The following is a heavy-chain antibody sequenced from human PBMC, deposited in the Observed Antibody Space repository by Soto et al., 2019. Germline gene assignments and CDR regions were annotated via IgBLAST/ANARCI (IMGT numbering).Heavy chain of an antibody. V-gene: IGHV3-30-3*01. Sequence: GGSLRLSCAASGFSFTTYAMHWVRQAPGKGLEWVAVISDDGSIKCYADSVKGRFTISRDNSKNTFYLQMNSLRGDDTALYYCARAIETAMDPCDYWGQGALVTVSS. D-gene: IGHD5-18*01. CDR2: ISDDGSIK. CDR3: ARAIETAMDPCDY. J-gene: IGHJ4*02. CDR1: GFSFTTYA.